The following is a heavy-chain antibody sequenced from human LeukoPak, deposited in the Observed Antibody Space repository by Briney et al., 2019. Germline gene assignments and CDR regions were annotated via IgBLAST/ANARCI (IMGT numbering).Heavy chain of an antibody. CDR2: INPNSGST. J-gene: IGHJ3*02. CDR1: GYTFTGYY. V-gene: IGHV1-2*02. CDR3: ARGGEGVIYGLDAFDI. Sequence: ASVKVSGKASGYTFTGYYIHWVRQAPGQGLEGMGGINPNSGSTNYAQTFHGRVTMTRDMSTSTVYMELSSLRSEDTAVYYCARGGEGVIYGLDAFDIWGQGTMVTVSS. D-gene: IGHD3-10*01.